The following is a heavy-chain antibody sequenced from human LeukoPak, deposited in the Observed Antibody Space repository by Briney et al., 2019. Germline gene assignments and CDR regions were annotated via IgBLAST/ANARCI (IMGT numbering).Heavy chain of an antibody. V-gene: IGHV5-51*01. Sequence: GESLKISCKGSGYSFTSYWIGWVRQMPGKGLEWMGIINPRDSNTRYSPSFQGQVTISDDKSISTAYLQWSSLKASDTAMYYCARKSGSYYEWFDPWGQGTLVTVSS. D-gene: IGHD1-26*01. CDR2: INPRDSNT. CDR3: ARKSGSYYEWFDP. J-gene: IGHJ5*02. CDR1: GYSFTSYW.